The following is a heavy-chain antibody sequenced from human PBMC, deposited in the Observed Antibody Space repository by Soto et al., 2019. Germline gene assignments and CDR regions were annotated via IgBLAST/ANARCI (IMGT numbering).Heavy chain of an antibody. CDR1: GGSISSYY. CDR2: IYYSGST. J-gene: IGHJ5*02. D-gene: IGHD6-13*01. CDR3: ARVLGRVAADGNGNWFEP. V-gene: IGHV4-59*01. Sequence: PSETLSLTCTVSGGSISSYYWIWIRQPPGKGLEWIGYIYYSGSTNYNPSLKSRVTISVDTSKNQFSLKLSSVTAADTAVYYCARVLGRVAADGNGNWFEPWGQGTLVTVSS.